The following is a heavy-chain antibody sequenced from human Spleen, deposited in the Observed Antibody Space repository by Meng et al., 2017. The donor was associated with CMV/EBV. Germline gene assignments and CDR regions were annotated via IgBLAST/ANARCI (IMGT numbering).Heavy chain of an antibody. CDR3: ARGLMPAAMGGYYYYGMDV. CDR1: LGSVSSGSYY. J-gene: IGHJ6*02. D-gene: IGHD2-2*01. Sequence: GSLRLSCTLSLGSVSSGSYYWTWIRQPPGKGLEWIGNVYYSGTTNNNPSLKSRVTISADTSKNQFSLRLTSVTAADTAVYYCARGLMPAAMGGYYYYGMDVWGQGTTVTVSS. V-gene: IGHV4-61*01. CDR2: VYYSGTT.